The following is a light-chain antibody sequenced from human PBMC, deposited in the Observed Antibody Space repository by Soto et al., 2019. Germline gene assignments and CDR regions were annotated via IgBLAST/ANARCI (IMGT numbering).Light chain of an antibody. Sequence: EIVMTQSPAALSVSPGKRATLSCRASQSITSNLAWYQQKPGQAPRLLIYDASPRATAIPARFSGSGSETEFTLTISSLQSEDFGVYYCQQYKNWPRITFGQGTRLEIK. CDR2: DAS. CDR1: QSITSN. CDR3: QQYKNWPRIT. V-gene: IGKV3-15*01. J-gene: IGKJ5*01.